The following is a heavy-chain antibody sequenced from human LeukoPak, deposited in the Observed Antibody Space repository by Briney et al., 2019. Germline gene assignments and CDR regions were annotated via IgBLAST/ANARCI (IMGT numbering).Heavy chain of an antibody. CDR3: ARFSSHDWYFDL. Sequence: SSETLSLTCTVSGGSISNYYWSWIRQPPGKGLEWIGYIYYSGSTNYNPSLKSRVTISVDTSKNQFSLKLSSVTAADTAVYYCARFSSHDWYFDLWGRGALVTVSS. CDR1: GGSISNYY. CDR2: IYYSGST. V-gene: IGHV4-59*01. J-gene: IGHJ2*01.